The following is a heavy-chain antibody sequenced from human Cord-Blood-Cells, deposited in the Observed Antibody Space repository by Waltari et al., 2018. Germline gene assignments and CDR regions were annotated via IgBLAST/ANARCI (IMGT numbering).Heavy chain of an antibody. CDR3: AKDRGYSGYDPFDY. CDR2: ISCNSGSI. D-gene: IGHD5-12*01. J-gene: IGHJ4*02. Sequence: EVQLVESGGGLVQPGRSLRLSCAASGFTFDDYAMHWVRQAPGKGLEWVSGISCNSGSIGYADSVKGRFTISRDNAKNSLYLQMNSLRAEDTALYYCAKDRGYSGYDPFDYWGQGTLVTVSS. CDR1: GFTFDDYA. V-gene: IGHV3-9*01.